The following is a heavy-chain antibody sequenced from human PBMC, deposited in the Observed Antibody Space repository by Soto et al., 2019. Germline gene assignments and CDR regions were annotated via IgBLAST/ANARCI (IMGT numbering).Heavy chain of an antibody. V-gene: IGHV3-23*01. CDR3: AKSRGAGGHFDY. D-gene: IGHD2-15*01. Sequence: DVQLLESGGGLVQPEGSLRLSCAASGFTFSSYAMGWVRQGPGKGLEWVAVVSIGGSTHYADSVRGRFTISRDNSKTTLSLQMNSLTAEDTAVYFCAKSRGAGGHFDYWGQGALVTVSS. CDR2: VSIGGST. J-gene: IGHJ4*02. CDR1: GFTFSSYA.